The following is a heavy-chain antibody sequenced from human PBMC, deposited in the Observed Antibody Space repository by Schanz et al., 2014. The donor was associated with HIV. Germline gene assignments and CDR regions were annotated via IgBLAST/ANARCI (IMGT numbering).Heavy chain of an antibody. CDR2: ISGSGIST. Sequence: EVQLLESGGGLVQPGGSLRLSCAASGFTFSTYAMTWVRQAPGKGLEWVSAISGSGISTYYADSVKGRFTISRDNSKNTLYLQMNSLRAEDTAIYYCARGYPFDYWGQGTLVTVSS. V-gene: IGHV3-23*01. D-gene: IGHD3-16*02. CDR3: ARGYPFDY. CDR1: GFTFSTYA. J-gene: IGHJ4*02.